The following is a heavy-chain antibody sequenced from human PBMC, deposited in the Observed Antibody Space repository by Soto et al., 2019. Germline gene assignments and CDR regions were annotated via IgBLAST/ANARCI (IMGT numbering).Heavy chain of an antibody. CDR2: IYYSGST. D-gene: IGHD2-21*01. V-gene: IGHV4-31*03. CDR3: AASCVGCGGFNYYGMDV. J-gene: IGHJ6*01. CDR1: GGSISSGGYY. Sequence: QVPLQESVPGLVKPSQTLSLTCTVSGGSISSGGYYWSWIRKHPGKGLEWIGYIYYSGSTYYNPSLKRRVTISVDTSKNHFSLQMSSVTAGDTAVYYCAASCVGCGGFNYYGMDVWGQGAPCNVSA.